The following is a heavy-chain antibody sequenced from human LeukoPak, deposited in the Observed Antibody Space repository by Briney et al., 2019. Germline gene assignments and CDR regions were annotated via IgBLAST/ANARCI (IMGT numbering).Heavy chain of an antibody. CDR1: GGSISSGSYY. CDR2: IYTSGST. D-gene: IGHD5-18*01. J-gene: IGHJ4*02. CDR3: ARLRYSYGFFDY. V-gene: IGHV4-61*02. Sequence: SQTLSLTCTVSGGSISSGSYYWNWIRQPAGKGLEWIGRIYTSGSTNYNPSLKSRVTISVDTSKNQFSLKLSSVTAADTAVYYCARLRYSYGFFDYWGQGTLVTVSS.